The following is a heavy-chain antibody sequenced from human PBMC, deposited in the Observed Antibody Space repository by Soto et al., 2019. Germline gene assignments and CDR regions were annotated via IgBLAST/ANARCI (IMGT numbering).Heavy chain of an antibody. Sequence: ASVKVSCKASGYTFTAFWIHWVRQALGQGPEWVARIDPKNGETKYARVLEGRITVTSQASTSTVYMELRSLRSDDTAVYYCARSNQYFDWLPQSPYYFDYWGQGTLVTVSS. CDR3: ARSNQYFDWLPQSPYYFDY. J-gene: IGHJ4*02. V-gene: IGHV1-2*02. CDR2: IDPKNGET. D-gene: IGHD3-9*01. CDR1: GYTFTAFW.